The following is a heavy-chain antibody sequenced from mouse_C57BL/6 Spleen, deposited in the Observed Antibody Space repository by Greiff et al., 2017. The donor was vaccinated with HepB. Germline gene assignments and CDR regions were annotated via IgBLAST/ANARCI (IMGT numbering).Heavy chain of an antibody. D-gene: IGHD2-4*01. Sequence: QVQLQQSGAELVKPGASVKLSCKASGYTFTEYTIHWVKQRSGQGLEWIGWFYPGSGSIKYNEKFKDKATLTADKSSSTVYMELSKLTSEDSAVYCCARHEERIYYDDDGVYFDVWGTGTTVTVSS. CDR3: ARHEERIYYDDDGVYFDV. CDR2: FYPGSGSI. J-gene: IGHJ1*03. V-gene: IGHV1-62-2*01. CDR1: GYTFTEYT.